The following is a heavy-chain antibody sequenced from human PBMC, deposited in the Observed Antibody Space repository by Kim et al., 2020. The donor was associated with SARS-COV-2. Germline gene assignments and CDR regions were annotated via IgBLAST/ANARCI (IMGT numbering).Heavy chain of an antibody. Sequence: SETLSLTCAVYGGSFSGYYWSWIRQPPGKGLEWIGEINHSGSTNYNPSLKSRVTISVDTSKNQFSLKLSSVTAADTAVYYCARGTAYCSSTSCYSGWFDP. D-gene: IGHD2-2*02. CDR2: INHSGST. V-gene: IGHV4-34*01. J-gene: IGHJ5*02. CDR3: ARGTAYCSSTSCYSGWFDP. CDR1: GGSFSGYY.